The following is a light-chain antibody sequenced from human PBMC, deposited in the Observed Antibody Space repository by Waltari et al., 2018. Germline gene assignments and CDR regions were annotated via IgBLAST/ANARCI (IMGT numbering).Light chain of an antibody. J-gene: IGLJ2*01. Sequence: QSALTQPGSMSGSPGQSITISCTGTSSDVGAYASDNWYQQHPGKAPKLMIHSVDSRPSGISNRFSGSKSGNTASLTISGLQAEDEADYFCSSYAGNNILVFGGGTEVTVL. V-gene: IGLV2-14*03. CDR2: SVD. CDR1: SSDVGAYAS. CDR3: SSYAGNNILV.